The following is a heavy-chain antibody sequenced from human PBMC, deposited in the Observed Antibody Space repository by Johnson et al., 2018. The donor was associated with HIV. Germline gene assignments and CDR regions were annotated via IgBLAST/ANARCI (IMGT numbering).Heavy chain of an antibody. D-gene: IGHD2-21*02. CDR2: ISYDGSNT. V-gene: IGHV3-30*04. J-gene: IGHJ3*02. CDR1: GFTFSSYA. Sequence: QVQLVESGGGVVQPGRSLRLSCAASGFTFSSYAMHWVRQAPGKGLEWVAVISYDGSNTYYADSVKGRFTISRDNSKNTLFLQMNSLRTEDTAVYYCAKDLGGAYCGGDCYGAFDIWGQGTMVTVSS. CDR3: AKDLGGAYCGGDCYGAFDI.